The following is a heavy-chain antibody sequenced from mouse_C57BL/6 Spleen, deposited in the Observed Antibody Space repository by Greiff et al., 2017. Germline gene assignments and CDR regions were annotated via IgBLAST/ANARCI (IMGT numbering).Heavy chain of an antibody. CDR1: GYTFTSYW. J-gene: IGHJ4*01. Sequence: QVQLQQPGAELVMPGASVKLSCKASGYTFTSYWMHWVKQRPGQGLEWIGEIDPSDSYTNYNQKFKGKSTLTVDKSSSTAYMQLSSLTYEDSAVYYCARSDLLGAMDYWGQGTSVTVSS. V-gene: IGHV1-69*01. CDR2: IDPSDSYT. D-gene: IGHD2-1*01. CDR3: ARSDLLGAMDY.